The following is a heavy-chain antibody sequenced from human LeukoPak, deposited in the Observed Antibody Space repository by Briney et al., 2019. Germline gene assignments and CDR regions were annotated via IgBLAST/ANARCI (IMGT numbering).Heavy chain of an antibody. CDR2: INHSGST. CDR1: GGSFSGYY. Sequence: SETLSLTCAVYGGSFSGYYWSWIRQPPGKGLEWIGEINHSGSTNYNPSLKSRVTISVDTSKNQFSLKLSSVTAADTAVYYCARGRIYGLDYWGQGTLVTVSS. J-gene: IGHJ4*02. D-gene: IGHD4-17*01. CDR3: ARGRIYGLDY. V-gene: IGHV4-34*01.